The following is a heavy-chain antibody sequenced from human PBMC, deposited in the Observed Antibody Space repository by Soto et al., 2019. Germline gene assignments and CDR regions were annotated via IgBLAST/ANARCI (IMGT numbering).Heavy chain of an antibody. CDR2: ISYDGSNK. D-gene: IGHD6-13*01. J-gene: IGHJ4*02. V-gene: IGHV3-30*03. CDR3: AAGLYFFDY. Sequence: PGGSLRLSCAASGFTFSSYGMHWVRQAPGKGLEWVTLISYDGSNKYYPDSVKGRFTISRDNSKNTLYLQMNSLRTEDTAVYYCAAGLYFFDYCGQGNLVTVSS. CDR1: GFTFSSYG.